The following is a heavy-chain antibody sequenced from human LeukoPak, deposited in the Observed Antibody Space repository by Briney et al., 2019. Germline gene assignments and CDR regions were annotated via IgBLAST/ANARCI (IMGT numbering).Heavy chain of an antibody. CDR2: IIPIFDTA. CDR1: GGTFSSYA. D-gene: IGHD6-19*01. Sequence: ASVKVSCKASGGTFSSYAISWVRQAPGQGLEWMGGIIPIFDTANYAQKFQGRVTITADKSTSTAYMELSSLRSEDTAVYYCARRSGSPGDFDYWGQGTLVTVSS. J-gene: IGHJ4*02. V-gene: IGHV1-69*06. CDR3: ARRSGSPGDFDY.